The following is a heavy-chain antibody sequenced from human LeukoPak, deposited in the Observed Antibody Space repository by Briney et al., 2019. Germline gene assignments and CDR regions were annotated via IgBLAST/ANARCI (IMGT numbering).Heavy chain of an antibody. CDR2: TRNKANSYTT. Sequence: GGSLRLSCAASGFTFSDHYMDWVRQAPGKGLEWVGRTRNKANSYTTEYAASVKGRFTISRDDSKNSLYLQMNSLKTEDTAVYYCARGRYDILTGYYNEPFDYWGQGTLVTVSS. CDR3: ARGRYDILTGYYNEPFDY. V-gene: IGHV3-72*01. CDR1: GFTFSDHY. J-gene: IGHJ4*02. D-gene: IGHD3-9*01.